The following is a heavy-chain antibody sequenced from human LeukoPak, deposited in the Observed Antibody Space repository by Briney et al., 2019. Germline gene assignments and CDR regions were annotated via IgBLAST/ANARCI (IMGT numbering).Heavy chain of an antibody. V-gene: IGHV4-59*01. CDR3: ARDSKFYYYGMDV. D-gene: IGHD2-2*01. CDR1: GGSISSYY. J-gene: IGHJ6*02. CDR2: IYYSGST. Sequence: PSETLSLTCTVSGGSISSYYWSWIRQPPGKGLEWIGYIYYSGSTNYNPSLKSRVTISVDTSKNQFSLKLGSVTAADTAVYYCARDSKFYYYGMDVWGQGTTVTVSS.